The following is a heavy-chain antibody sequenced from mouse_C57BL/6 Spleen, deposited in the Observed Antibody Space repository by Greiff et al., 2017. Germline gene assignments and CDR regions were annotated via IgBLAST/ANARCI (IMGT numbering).Heavy chain of an antibody. CDR1: GYTFTSYW. CDR2: IHPNSGST. Sequence: QVQLQQPGAELVKPGASVKLSCKASGYTFTSYWMHWVKQRPGQGLEWIGMIHPNSGSTNYNEKFKSKATLTVDKSSSTAYMQLSSLTSEDSAVYDCARRGDGYPLYAMDYWGQGTSVTVSS. V-gene: IGHV1-64*01. J-gene: IGHJ4*01. D-gene: IGHD2-3*01. CDR3: ARRGDGYPLYAMDY.